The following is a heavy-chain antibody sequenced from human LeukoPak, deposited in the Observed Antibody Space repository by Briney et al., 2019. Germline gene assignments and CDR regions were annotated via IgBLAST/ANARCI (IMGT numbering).Heavy chain of an antibody. D-gene: IGHD3-16*01. V-gene: IGHV4-61*02. CDR1: GGSISSGSYF. J-gene: IGHJ5*02. CDR3: ARGDVRFDP. CDR2: IHTNGIT. Sequence: PSETLSLTCTVSGGSISSGSYFWSWIRQPAGKGMEWIGRIHTNGITSYNPSLKSRVTISIDTSKNQFSLKVSSVTAADTAVYYCARGDVRFDPWGQGTLVTVSS.